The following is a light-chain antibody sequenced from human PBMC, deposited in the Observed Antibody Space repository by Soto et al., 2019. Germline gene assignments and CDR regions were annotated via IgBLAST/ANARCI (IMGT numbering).Light chain of an antibody. CDR2: GAS. CDR3: QQLNSFPIP. Sequence: IQLTQSPSSLSASVGDRVTISCRASQGIANFLAWYQQKPGKAPKLLIYGASTLQSGVPSRFSGSGSGTDFTLTISSLQPEAFATYYCQQLNSFPIPFGPGTKVDSK. J-gene: IGKJ3*01. CDR1: QGIANF. V-gene: IGKV1-9*01.